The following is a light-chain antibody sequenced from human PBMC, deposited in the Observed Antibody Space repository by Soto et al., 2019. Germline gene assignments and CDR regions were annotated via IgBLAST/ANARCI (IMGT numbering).Light chain of an antibody. CDR1: QSVFSS. J-gene: IGKJ1*01. V-gene: IGKV3-15*01. Sequence: EIVMTHSPATLSVSPWQRSTLSGRASQSVFSSLAWYQQKPGQAPRLLIYGAATRAAGIPARFSGSGSGTDFTLTISSLQSEDFAVYYCQQYHNWPAFGQGTKVDIK. CDR2: GAA. CDR3: QQYHNWPA.